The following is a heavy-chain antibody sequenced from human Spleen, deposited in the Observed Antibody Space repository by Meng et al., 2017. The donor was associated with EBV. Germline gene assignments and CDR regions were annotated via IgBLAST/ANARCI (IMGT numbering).Heavy chain of an antibody. D-gene: IGHD6-19*01. CDR3: AKDSQWLDHFDY. Sequence: VKVGESEGGGVQPGRTRRLSWAASGFLFSSNGMHWVRQAPGKGLEWVAVISNDGSTKYYADSVTGRFTISRDNSKNTLYLQMNFLRAEDMAIYYCAKDSQWLDHFDYWGQGTLLTVSS. CDR2: ISNDGSTK. J-gene: IGHJ4*02. CDR1: GFLFSSNG. V-gene: IGHV3-30*18.